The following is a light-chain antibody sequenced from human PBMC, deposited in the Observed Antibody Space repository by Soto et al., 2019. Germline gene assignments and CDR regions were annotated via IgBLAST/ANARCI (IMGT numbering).Light chain of an antibody. V-gene: IGKV3-20*01. CDR1: ENIISDY. CDR2: AAT. J-gene: IGKJ5*01. Sequence: EIVLTQSPGTLSLSPGERATLSCRASENIISDYSAWYQLKPGQAPRLLIYAATKRAIGIPDRFSGSGSGTDFTLTISRLEPEDFAVYYCQQYGRSPLFGQGTRLEMK. CDR3: QQYGRSPL.